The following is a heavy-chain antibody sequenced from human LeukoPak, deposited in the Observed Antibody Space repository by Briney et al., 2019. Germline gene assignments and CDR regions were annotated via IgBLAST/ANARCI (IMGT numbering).Heavy chain of an antibody. V-gene: IGHV4-59*01. D-gene: IGHD3-3*01. CDR1: GGSISSFY. Sequence: SETLSLTCAVSGGSISSFYWSWIRQPPGKGLEWIGYIYYSGSTNYNPSLKSRVTISVDTSKNQFSLKLSSVTAADTAVYYCARRLNTSYYDFWSGQPQHSYFDYWGQGTLVTVSS. CDR2: IYYSGST. J-gene: IGHJ4*02. CDR3: ARRLNTSYYDFWSGQPQHSYFDY.